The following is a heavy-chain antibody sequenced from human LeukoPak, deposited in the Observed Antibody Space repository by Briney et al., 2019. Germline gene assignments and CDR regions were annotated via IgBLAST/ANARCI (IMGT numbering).Heavy chain of an antibody. CDR2: IKSKTDGGIT. CDR1: GFTFSNAW. D-gene: IGHD3-22*01. Sequence: GGSLRLSCAASGFTFSNAWMSWVRQAPGKGLEWVGRIKSKTDGGITDYAAPVKGRFTISRDDSKNTLYLQMNSLKTEDTAVYYCTTMEIVVVITTGDYWGQGTLVTVSS. V-gene: IGHV3-15*01. J-gene: IGHJ4*02. CDR3: TTMEIVVVITTGDY.